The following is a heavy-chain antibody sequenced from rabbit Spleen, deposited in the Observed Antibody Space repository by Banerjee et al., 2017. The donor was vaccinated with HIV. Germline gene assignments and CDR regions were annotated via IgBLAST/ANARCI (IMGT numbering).Heavy chain of an antibody. CDR2: IAGSSSDFT. CDR3: ARDTGSSFSSYGMDL. V-gene: IGHV1S40*01. J-gene: IGHJ6*01. CDR1: GFSFNEFSFNSGYD. D-gene: IGHD8-1*01. Sequence: QSLEESGGGLVKPGASLTLTCKASGFSFNEFSFNSGYDMCWVRQAPGKGLEWISCIAGSSSDFTYSATWAKGRFTCSKTSSTTVTLQMTSLTVADTATYFCARDTGSSFSSYGMDLWGPGTLVTVS.